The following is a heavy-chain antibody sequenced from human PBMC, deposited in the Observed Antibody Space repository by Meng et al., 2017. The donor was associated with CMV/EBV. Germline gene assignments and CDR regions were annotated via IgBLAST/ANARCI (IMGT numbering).Heavy chain of an antibody. V-gene: IGHV3-33*01. D-gene: IGHD1-1*01. CDR1: GFTFSSYG. Sequence: GESLKISCAASGFTFSSYGMHWVRQAPGKGLEWVAVIWYDGSNKYYADSVKGRFTISRDNSKNTLYLQMNSLRAEDTAVYYCAREERSDWKYYYGMDVWGQGTTVTVSS. J-gene: IGHJ6*02. CDR2: IWYDGSNK. CDR3: AREERSDWKYYYGMDV.